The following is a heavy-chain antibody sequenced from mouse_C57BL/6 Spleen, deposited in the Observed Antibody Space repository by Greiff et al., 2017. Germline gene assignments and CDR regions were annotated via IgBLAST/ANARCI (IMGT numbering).Heavy chain of an antibody. D-gene: IGHD2-5*01. CDR3: TRDDSNYDWYLDF. V-gene: IGHV5-9*01. J-gene: IGHJ1*03. CDR1: GFTFSSYT. CDR2: ISGGGGNT. Sequence: EVHLVESGGGLVKPGGSLQLSCAASGFTFSSYTMSWVRQTPEKRLEWVATISGGGGNTYYPDSVEGRFTISRNNARNTLYLQMSRQRSEDTDLYYCTRDDSNYDWYLDFWGTGTTVTVSS.